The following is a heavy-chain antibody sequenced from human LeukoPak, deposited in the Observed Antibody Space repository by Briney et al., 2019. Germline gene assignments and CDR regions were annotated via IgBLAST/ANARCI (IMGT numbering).Heavy chain of an antibody. J-gene: IGHJ6*03. CDR1: GGSISSYY. D-gene: IGHD2-8*02. V-gene: IGHV4-4*07. CDR2: IYTSGST. CDR3: ARRRGQSSGPSYYYFYMDV. Sequence: SETLSLTCTVSGGSISSYYWSWIRQPAGKGLEWIGRIYTSGSTNYSPSLKSRVTMSVDTSKNQFSLKLSSVTAADTAVYFCARRRGQSSGPSYYYFYMDVWGKGTTVTVSS.